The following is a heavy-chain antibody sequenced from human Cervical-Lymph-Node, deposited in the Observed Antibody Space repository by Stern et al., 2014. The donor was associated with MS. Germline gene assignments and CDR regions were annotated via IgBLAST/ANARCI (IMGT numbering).Heavy chain of an antibody. CDR3: AKTLTKYSSGWYFDY. Sequence: VQLVESGGGVVQPGGSLRLSCAASGFTFSSYGMHWVRQAPGKGLEWVAVTSYDGTDQYYADSVKGRFTISRDNSKNTLYLQMNSLRAEDTAVYYCAKTLTKYSSGWYFDYWGQGTLVTVSS. J-gene: IGHJ4*02. CDR1: GFTFSSYG. V-gene: IGHV3-30*18. D-gene: IGHD6-19*01. CDR2: TSYDGTDQ.